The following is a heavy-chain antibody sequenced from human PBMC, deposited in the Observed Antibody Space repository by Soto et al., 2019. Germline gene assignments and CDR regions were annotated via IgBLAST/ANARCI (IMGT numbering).Heavy chain of an antibody. CDR2: IVVGSGNT. CDR1: GFTFSTSA. V-gene: IGHV1-58*02. Sequence: SVKVSCKASGFTFSTSAMQWVRQSRGQRLEWIGWIVVGSGNTNYAQKFQGRVTMTTDTSTSTVYMEVSGLRSDDTAVYYCAREGVAPYYYYGMDVWGQGTPVTVSS. J-gene: IGHJ6*02. CDR3: AREGVAPYYYYGMDV. D-gene: IGHD5-12*01.